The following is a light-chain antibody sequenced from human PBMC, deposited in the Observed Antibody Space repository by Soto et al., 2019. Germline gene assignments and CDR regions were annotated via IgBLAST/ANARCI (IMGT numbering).Light chain of an antibody. Sequence: DVQMTQSPSTLSASVGDRVTITCRASQSISGWLAWYQQRPGTAPKLMIYKASTLETGFPSRFSGSGSGTEFTLTITSLPPDDFATYYCQQYAGYSRTFGQGTKVDLK. J-gene: IGKJ1*01. V-gene: IGKV1-5*03. CDR3: QQYAGYSRT. CDR2: KAS. CDR1: QSISGW.